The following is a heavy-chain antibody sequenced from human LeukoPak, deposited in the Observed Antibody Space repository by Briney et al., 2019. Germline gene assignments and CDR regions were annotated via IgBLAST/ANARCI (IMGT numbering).Heavy chain of an antibody. D-gene: IGHD3-3*01. V-gene: IGHV4-39*07. Sequence: SETLSLTCAVSGDSISRSSDYWGWIRQPPGKGLEWIGSVYSSGTTYYNPPLYSRVIVSVETSKNQFSLKLSSVTAADTAVCYCASHDFPYNWFDPWGQGTLVTVSS. CDR3: ASHDFPYNWFDP. CDR2: VYSSGTT. J-gene: IGHJ5*02. CDR1: GDSISRSSDY.